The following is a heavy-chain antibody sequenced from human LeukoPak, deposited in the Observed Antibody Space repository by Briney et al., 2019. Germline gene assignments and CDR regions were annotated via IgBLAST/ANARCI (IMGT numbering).Heavy chain of an antibody. CDR1: GFTFSSYA. Sequence: GGSLRLSCAASGFTFSSYAMSWVRQAPGKGLEWVSAISGSGGITYYADSVKGRVTIPRDNSKNTLYLQMNSLRAEDTAVYYCAKDEVVPAAPNWFDPWGQGTLVTVSS. CDR2: ISGSGGIT. CDR3: AKDEVVPAAPNWFDP. D-gene: IGHD2-2*01. J-gene: IGHJ5*02. V-gene: IGHV3-23*01.